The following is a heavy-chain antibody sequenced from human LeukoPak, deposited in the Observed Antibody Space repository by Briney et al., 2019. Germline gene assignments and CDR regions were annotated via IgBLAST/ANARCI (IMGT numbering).Heavy chain of an antibody. CDR1: GFTFSSYV. D-gene: IGHD5-24*01. CDR2: ISHDGFI. CDR3: ARDWVYKIDY. V-gene: IGHV3-74*01. J-gene: IGHJ4*02. Sequence: PGGSLRLSCETAGFTFSSYVTHWVRRTPGKGLVWVSRISHDGFISYGDSVKGRFTISRDNAKNTLILQMNSLRAEDTAVYYCARDWVYKIDYWGRGTLVTVSS.